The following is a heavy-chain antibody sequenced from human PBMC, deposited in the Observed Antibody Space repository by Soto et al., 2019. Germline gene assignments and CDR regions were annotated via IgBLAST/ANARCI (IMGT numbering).Heavy chain of an antibody. Sequence: QVQLQESGPGLVKPSQTLSLTCTVSGGSISSGDYYWSWIRQPPGKGLEWIGYIYYSGSTYYNPSLTSRVTISVDTSKNHFSRKLSSVTAADTAVYYCATIQLGSNRLDYWGRGTLVTVSS. CDR2: IYYSGST. D-gene: IGHD1-1*01. J-gene: IGHJ4*02. CDR1: GGSISSGDYY. CDR3: ATIQLGSNRLDY. V-gene: IGHV4-30-4*01.